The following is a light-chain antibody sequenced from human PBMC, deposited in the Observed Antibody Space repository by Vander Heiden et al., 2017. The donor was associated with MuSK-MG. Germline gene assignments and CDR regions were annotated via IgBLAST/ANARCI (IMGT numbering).Light chain of an antibody. J-gene: IGLJ2*01. V-gene: IGLV2-23*02. CDR2: EVS. Sequence: QSALTQPASVSGSPGQSITTSCTGTSSDVGSYNLVSWYQQHPGKAPKLMIYEVSKRPSGVSNRFCGSKSGNTASLTISGLQAEDEADYYCCSYAGSSTFVVFGGGTKLTVL. CDR1: SSDVGSYNL. CDR3: CSYAGSSTFVV.